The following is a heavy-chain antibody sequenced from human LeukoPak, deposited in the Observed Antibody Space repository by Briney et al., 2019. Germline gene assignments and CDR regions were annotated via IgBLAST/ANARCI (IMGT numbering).Heavy chain of an antibody. Sequence: GASVKVSCKASEYTFTGYYMHWVRQAPGQGLEWMGWINPNSGGTNYAQKFQGRVTMTRDTSISTAYVELSRLRSDDTAVYYCAGGPYYYDSSGTNFDYWGQGTLVTVSS. D-gene: IGHD3-22*01. CDR2: INPNSGGT. CDR1: EYTFTGYY. V-gene: IGHV1-2*02. CDR3: AGGPYYYDSSGTNFDY. J-gene: IGHJ4*02.